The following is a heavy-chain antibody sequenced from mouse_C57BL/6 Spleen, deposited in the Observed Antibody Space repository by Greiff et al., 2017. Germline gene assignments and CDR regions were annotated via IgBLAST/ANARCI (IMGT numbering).Heavy chain of an antibody. D-gene: IGHD1-1*01. Sequence: EVQLQQSGAELVRPGASVKLSCTASGFNIKDDYMHWVKQRPEQGLEWIGWIDPENGDTEYASKFQGKATLTADTSSNTAYLQLSSLTSEDTAVYYCTTNYGSSSYWYFDVWGTGTTGSVAS. CDR3: TTNYGSSSYWYFDV. CDR2: IDPENGDT. CDR1: GFNIKDDY. V-gene: IGHV14-4*01. J-gene: IGHJ1*03.